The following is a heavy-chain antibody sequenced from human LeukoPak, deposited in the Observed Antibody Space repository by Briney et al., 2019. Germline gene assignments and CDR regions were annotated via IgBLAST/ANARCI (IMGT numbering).Heavy chain of an antibody. J-gene: IGHJ2*01. CDR2: LYSGSST. D-gene: IGHD3-10*01. V-gene: IGHV3-53*01. Sequence: PGGSLRLSCAASGFTVSTNYMNWVRQAPGKGLEWVSILYSGSSTYYADSVKGRFTISRDDFKNTLYLQMNSLRAEDTAVYYCARVGDHYHWYLDLWGRGTHVTVSS. CDR3: ARVGDHYHWYLDL. CDR1: GFTVSTNY.